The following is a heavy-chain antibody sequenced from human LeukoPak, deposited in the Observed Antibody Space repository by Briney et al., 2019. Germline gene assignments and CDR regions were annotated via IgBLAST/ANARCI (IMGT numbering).Heavy chain of an antibody. D-gene: IGHD4-17*01. Sequence: GVSLRLFCAASGFTFSNTWMNGVRQPPGKGLEWVGRIKRIINGGTTDYAAPVKGRFTVSRDNSINTLYLQRSSLKTKDTAVYYCAAQGGSGDLRYWGQGTLVTVSS. V-gene: IGHV3-15*01. CDR3: AAQGGSGDLRY. CDR2: IKRIINGGTT. J-gene: IGHJ4*02. CDR1: GFTFSNTW.